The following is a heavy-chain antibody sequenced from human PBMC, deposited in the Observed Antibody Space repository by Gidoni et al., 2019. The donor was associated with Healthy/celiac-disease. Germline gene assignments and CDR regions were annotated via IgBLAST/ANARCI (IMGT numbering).Heavy chain of an antibody. Sequence: EVQLVESGGGLVKPGGSLRLSCAASGFTFSSYSMNWVRQAPGKGLEWVSSMSSSSSYIYYADSVKVRFTIARDNAKNSLYLQMNSLRAEDTSVYYCARDGYASVYFDYWGQGTLVTVSS. CDR3: ARDGYASVYFDY. D-gene: IGHD5-18*01. CDR2: MSSSSSYI. CDR1: GFTFSSYS. V-gene: IGHV3-21*01. J-gene: IGHJ4*02.